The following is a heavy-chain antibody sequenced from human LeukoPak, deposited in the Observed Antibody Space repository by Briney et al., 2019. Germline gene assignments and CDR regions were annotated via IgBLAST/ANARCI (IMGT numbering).Heavy chain of an antibody. CDR3: ARVLSTVTTLETHDAFDI. CDR1: GYTFTGYY. D-gene: IGHD4-17*01. J-gene: IGHJ3*02. CDR2: INPSGGST. V-gene: IGHV1-46*01. Sequence: ASVKVSCKASGYTFTGYYMHWVRQAPGQGLEWMGIINPSGGSTSYAQKFQGRVTMTRDMSTSTVYMELSSLRSEDTAVYYCARVLSTVTTLETHDAFDIWGQGTMVTVSS.